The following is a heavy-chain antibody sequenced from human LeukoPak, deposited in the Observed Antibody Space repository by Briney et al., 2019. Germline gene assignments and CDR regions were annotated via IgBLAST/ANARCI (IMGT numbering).Heavy chain of an antibody. V-gene: IGHV1-69*05. D-gene: IGHD3-9*01. J-gene: IGHJ4*02. CDR3: AREGGSLRYFDWLPSEEGFDY. CDR2: IIPIFGTP. Sequence: SVKVSCKTSGGAFSIYAISWVRQAPGQGLEWMGGIIPIFGTPNYAQKFQGRVTITTDKSTSTAYMELSSLRSEDTAVYYCAREGGSLRYFDWLPSEEGFDYWGQGTLVTVSS. CDR1: GGAFSIYA.